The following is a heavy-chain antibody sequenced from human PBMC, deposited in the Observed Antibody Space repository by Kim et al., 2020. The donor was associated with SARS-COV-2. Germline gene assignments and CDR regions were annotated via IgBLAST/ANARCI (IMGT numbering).Heavy chain of an antibody. CDR1: GSPFSTHG. J-gene: IGHJ4*02. CDR2: IVDNGRER. D-gene: IGHD2-21*02. CDR3: ARWAGTSNGGYCLDY. Sequence: GGSLRLSCAVSGSPFSTHGMHWVRQAPGKGLEWVAVIVDNGRERHYADSVKGRFIVSKDNAKNMLYLDMASLRAEDKAVYYCARWAGTSNGGYCLDYWGQGTPVTVSS. V-gene: IGHV3-30*12.